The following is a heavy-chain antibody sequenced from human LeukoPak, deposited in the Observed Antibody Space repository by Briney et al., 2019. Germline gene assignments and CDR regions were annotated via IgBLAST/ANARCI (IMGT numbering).Heavy chain of an antibody. Sequence: GGSLRLACSPSGFTFISFGISWGRQPPGKGLEWVSAISGSGGSTYYADSVKGRFTISRDNSKNTLYLQMNSLRAEDTALFYCAGGPGVYYYVMDVWGQGTSATAYS. CDR3: AGGPGVYYYVMDV. CDR1: GFTFISFG. V-gene: IGHV3-23*01. J-gene: IGHJ6*02. CDR2: ISGSGGST.